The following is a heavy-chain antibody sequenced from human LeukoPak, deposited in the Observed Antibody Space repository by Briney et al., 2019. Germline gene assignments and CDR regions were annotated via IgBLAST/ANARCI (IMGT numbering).Heavy chain of an antibody. J-gene: IGHJ3*02. V-gene: IGHV3-74*01. Sequence: GGSLRLSCAASGFTFSSYWMHWVRQAPGKGLGWVSRINSDGSSTSYADSVKGRFTISRDNSKNTLYLQMNSLRVEDTAMYYSARGLFLSGYLDAFDIWGQGTVVTVSS. CDR2: INSDGSST. CDR3: ARGLFLSGYLDAFDI. CDR1: GFTFSSYW. D-gene: IGHD3-22*01.